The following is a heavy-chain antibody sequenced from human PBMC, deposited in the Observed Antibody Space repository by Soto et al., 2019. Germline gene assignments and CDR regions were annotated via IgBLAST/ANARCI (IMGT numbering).Heavy chain of an antibody. D-gene: IGHD2-15*01. CDR1: GYKFTTYF. CDR2: IHPSGDT. J-gene: IGHJ1*01. Sequence: ASVKVSCKASGYKFTTYFIHWVRQAPGQGLEWMGMIHPSGDTGYAQKFRGRVTMTIDTSTTTAYMELRNLTSEDTAVYFSVRGYCTTSPCSGDFQFVGQGTLVTVSS. V-gene: IGHV1-46*01. CDR3: VRGYCTTSPCSGDFQF.